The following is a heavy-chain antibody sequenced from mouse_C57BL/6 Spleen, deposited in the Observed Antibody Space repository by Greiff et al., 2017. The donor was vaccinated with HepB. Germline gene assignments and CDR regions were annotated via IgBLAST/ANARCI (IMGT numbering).Heavy chain of an antibody. D-gene: IGHD1-1*01. J-gene: IGHJ2*01. CDR3: ARKGYGSSLDY. Sequence: VQVVESGPGLVQPSQSLSITCTVSGFSLTSYGVHWVRQSPGKGLEWLGVIWSGGSTDYNAAFISRLSISKDNPKSQVFFKMNSLQADDTAIYYCARKGYGSSLDYWGQGTTLTVSS. CDR1: GFSLTSYG. V-gene: IGHV2-2*01. CDR2: IWSGGST.